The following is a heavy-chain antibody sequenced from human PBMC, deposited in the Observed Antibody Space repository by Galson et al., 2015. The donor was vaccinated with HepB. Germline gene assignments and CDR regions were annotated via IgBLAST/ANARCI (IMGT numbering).Heavy chain of an antibody. CDR3: ARGEITIFGVVTPVYFDY. J-gene: IGHJ4*02. D-gene: IGHD3-3*01. CDR2: INPNSGGT. V-gene: IGHV1-2*04. Sequence: SCKASGYTFTGYYMHWVRQAPGQGLEWMGWINPNSGGTNYAQKFQGWVTMTRDTSISTAYMELSRLRSDDTAVYYCARGEITIFGVVTPVYFDYWGQGTLVTVSS. CDR1: GYTFTGYY.